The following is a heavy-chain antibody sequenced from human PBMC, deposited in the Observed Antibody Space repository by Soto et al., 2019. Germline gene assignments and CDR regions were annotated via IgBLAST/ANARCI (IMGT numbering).Heavy chain of an antibody. Sequence: PSETLSLTCAVSGGSLRGHYWSWIRQSPEKGLEWIGEINHSGFTNYNPTLKSRVTISRDASKNQFSLRLSSMPAADSAVYFCARAAVKLGATLFDSWGQGTQVTVSS. CDR1: GGSLRGHY. CDR2: INHSGFT. D-gene: IGHD1-26*01. CDR3: ARAAVKLGATLFDS. J-gene: IGHJ4*02. V-gene: IGHV4-34*01.